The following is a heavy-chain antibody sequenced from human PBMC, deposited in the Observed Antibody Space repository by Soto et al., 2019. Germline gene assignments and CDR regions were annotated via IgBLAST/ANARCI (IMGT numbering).Heavy chain of an antibody. V-gene: IGHV3-23*01. J-gene: IGHJ4*02. D-gene: IGHD7-27*01. CDR3: AKPTTGDSDY. Sequence: EVQLLESGGGLVQPGGSLRLACAASGFTFSNYAMSWVRQAPGKGLEWVSGIRGSGGSTYYADSVKGRFTISRDNSKNTLYLQMNSLRAEDTAVYYCAKPTTGDSDYWGQGTLGTVSS. CDR2: IRGSGGST. CDR1: GFTFSNYA.